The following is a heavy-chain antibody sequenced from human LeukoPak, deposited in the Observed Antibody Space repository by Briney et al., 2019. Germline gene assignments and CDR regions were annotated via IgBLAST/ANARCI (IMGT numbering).Heavy chain of an antibody. CDR3: GGDSYYGSGFDY. Sequence: SQTLSLTCAISGDSVSNNSAAWNWIRQSPSRGLEWLRRTYYRSKWYNDYAVSVKSRITIHPDTSKNQFSLQLNSVTPENTAVYYCGGDSYYGSGFDYWGQGTLVTVSS. D-gene: IGHD3-10*01. J-gene: IGHJ4*02. CDR1: GDSVSNNSAA. V-gene: IGHV6-1*01. CDR2: TYYRSKWYN.